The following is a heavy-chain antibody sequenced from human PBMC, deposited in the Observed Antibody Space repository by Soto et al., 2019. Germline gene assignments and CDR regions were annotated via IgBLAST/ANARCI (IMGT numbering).Heavy chain of an antibody. D-gene: IGHD1-1*01. J-gene: IGHJ4*01. Sequence: QVQLVQSGAEVKKPGSSVNVSCKASGTTFTSYGIHWVRQAPGQGLEWMGGFVPMFSSSNYAQKFQGRLTIVADESTNTAYMELSSLRADDSAIYYCARTGGTYYFDHWGHGTLVTVSS. CDR1: GTTFTSYG. CDR3: ARTGGTYYFDH. V-gene: IGHV1-69*01. CDR2: FVPMFSSS.